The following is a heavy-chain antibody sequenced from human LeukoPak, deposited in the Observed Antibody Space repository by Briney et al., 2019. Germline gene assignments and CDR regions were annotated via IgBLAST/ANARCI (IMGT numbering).Heavy chain of an antibody. J-gene: IGHJ4*02. V-gene: IGHV4-59*01. CDR2: IFDSGTT. CDR3: ARVSYDILTGYNPLDY. D-gene: IGHD3-9*01. Sequence: KASETLSLTCTVSGVSISSYYWNWIRQPPGKGLEWIGCIFDSGTTKYNPSLKRRVSISVDTSTNQLSLKLSSVTAADTAVYYCARVSYDILTGYNPLDYWGQGTLVTASS. CDR1: GVSISSYY.